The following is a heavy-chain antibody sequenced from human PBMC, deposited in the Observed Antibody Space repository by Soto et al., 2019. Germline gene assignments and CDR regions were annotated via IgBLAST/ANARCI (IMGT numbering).Heavy chain of an antibody. J-gene: IGHJ5*02. CDR3: TRDEGGRYDNWFNP. Sequence: EVQLVESGGGLVKPGESLRLSCTFTFSSYSLNWVRQAPGKGLEWVSSISSGSAYIKYADSVKGRFTISRDNANNLLYLQMRRLRVDDSAVYYCTRDEGGRYDNWFNPWGQGTLVTVSS. CDR2: ISSGSAYI. D-gene: IGHD1-26*01. CDR1: TFSSYS. V-gene: IGHV3-21*01.